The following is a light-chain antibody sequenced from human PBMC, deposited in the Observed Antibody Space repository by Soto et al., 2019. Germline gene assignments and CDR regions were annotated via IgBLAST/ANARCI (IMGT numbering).Light chain of an antibody. CDR2: GNT. CDR1: SSNIGAGYD. CDR3: QSHDSSLNSWV. V-gene: IGLV1-40*01. J-gene: IGLJ3*02. Sequence: QSVLTQPPSMSGAPGQRVTISCTGSSSNIGAGYDVHWYQLLPGTAPKLLTYGNTNRPSGVPDRFSGSKSGTSASLAITGLRAEDEADYYCQSHDSSLNSWVFGGGTKLTVL.